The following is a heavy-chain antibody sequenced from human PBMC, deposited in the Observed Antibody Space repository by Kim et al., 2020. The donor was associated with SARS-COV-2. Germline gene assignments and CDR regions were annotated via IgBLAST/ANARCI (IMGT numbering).Heavy chain of an antibody. V-gene: IGHV1-69*01. CDR3: ARDLLGYSSSSDPN. J-gene: IGHJ4*02. Sequence: AQKFQGRVTITADESTSTAYMELSSLRSEDTAVYYCARDLLGYSSSSDPNWGQGTLVTVSS. D-gene: IGHD6-6*01.